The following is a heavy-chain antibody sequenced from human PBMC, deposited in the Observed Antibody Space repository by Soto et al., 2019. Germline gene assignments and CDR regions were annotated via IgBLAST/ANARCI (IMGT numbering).Heavy chain of an antibody. D-gene: IGHD6-25*01. CDR3: AKGAQAAAVLDH. V-gene: IGHV3-30*18. CDR2: ISFDGKNR. J-gene: IGHJ4*02. CDR1: GFTFSLYG. Sequence: QVQLLESGGGVVQPGRSLKLSCTASGFTFSLYGMHWVRQAPGKGLEWLAVISFDGKNRYYADSVKGRFTISRDNSKTTLFLQMSSLRADYTAVSFCAKGAQAAAVLDHWGQGALVTVAS.